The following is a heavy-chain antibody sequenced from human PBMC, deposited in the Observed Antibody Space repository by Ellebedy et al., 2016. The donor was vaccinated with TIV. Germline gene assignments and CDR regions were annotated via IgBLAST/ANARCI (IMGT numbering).Heavy chain of an antibody. Sequence: GESLKISCAGSGFTFSSYAMSWVRQAPGKGLEWVSGMSGGGGDKSSADSVKGRFSISRDNSENKLYLQMNNLRAEDTALYYCAKGGGRYYDRSGYYDYWGQGTLVTVSS. CDR3: AKGGGRYYDRSGYYDY. V-gene: IGHV3-23*01. CDR1: GFTFSSYA. D-gene: IGHD3-22*01. CDR2: MSGGGGDK. J-gene: IGHJ4*02.